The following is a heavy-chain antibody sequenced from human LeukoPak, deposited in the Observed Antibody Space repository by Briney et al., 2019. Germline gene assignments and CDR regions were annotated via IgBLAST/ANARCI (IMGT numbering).Heavy chain of an antibody. Sequence: SETLSLTCTVSGGSISRYYWSWIRQPAGKGLEWIGRIYGSGSTTYNPSLKSRVRLSVDTSKNQFSLKLNSVTAADTAIYFCARDSGTTGEVKFDPWGQGTLVTVSS. CDR3: ARDSGTTGEVKFDP. CDR1: GGSISRYY. V-gene: IGHV4-4*07. CDR2: IYGSGST. J-gene: IGHJ5*02. D-gene: IGHD3-10*01.